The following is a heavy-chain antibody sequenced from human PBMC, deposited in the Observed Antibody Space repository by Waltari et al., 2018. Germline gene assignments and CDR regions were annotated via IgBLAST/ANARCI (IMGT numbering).Heavy chain of an antibody. Sequence: DVQLTASGGGLVQPGGSLSLSCEGSGFTFYNFWMPWLRQVPGKGLEWVANIKQDGTEQYFVDSFKGRFTISRDNAKRSLYLQMNNLRVDDTAMYYCARGGGDGQVHHWGQGTLVTVSS. CDR2: IKQDGTEQ. V-gene: IGHV3-7*03. D-gene: IGHD3-16*01. CDR1: GFTFYNFW. J-gene: IGHJ4*02. CDR3: ARGGGDGQVHH.